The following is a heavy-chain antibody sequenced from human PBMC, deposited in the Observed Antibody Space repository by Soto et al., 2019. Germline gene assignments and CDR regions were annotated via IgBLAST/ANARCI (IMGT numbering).Heavy chain of an antibody. J-gene: IGHJ4*02. CDR1: GFTFSSYE. CDR3: ASGGSWSFDY. D-gene: IGHD6-13*01. Sequence: ESGGGLVQPGGSLRLSCAASGFTFSSYEMNWVRQAPGKGLEWVSYISSSGSTIYYADSVKGRFTISRDNAKNSLYLQMTSLRAEDTAVYYCASGGSWSFDYWGQGTLVTVSS. CDR2: ISSSGSTI. V-gene: IGHV3-48*03.